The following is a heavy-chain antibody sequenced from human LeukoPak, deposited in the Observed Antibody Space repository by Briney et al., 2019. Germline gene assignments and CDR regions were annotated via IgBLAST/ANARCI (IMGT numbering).Heavy chain of an antibody. V-gene: IGHV3-7*01. CDR3: AAYYYGSGARVY. CDR1: GFTFTSYW. Sequence: GGSLRLSCGASGFTFTSYWMSWVRQAPGKGLEWVANIKEDGSEKYYVDSVKGRFTISRDNAKRSLYLQMNSLRAEDTAVYYCAAYYYGSGARVYWGQGTLVTVSS. D-gene: IGHD3-10*01. CDR2: IKEDGSEK. J-gene: IGHJ4*02.